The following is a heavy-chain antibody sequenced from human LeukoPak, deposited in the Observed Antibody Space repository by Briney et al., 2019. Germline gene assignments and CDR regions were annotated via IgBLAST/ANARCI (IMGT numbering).Heavy chain of an antibody. CDR3: ARHPWTYYYYYMDV. J-gene: IGHJ6*03. D-gene: IGHD3/OR15-3a*01. CDR2: INHSGST. Sequence: KTSETLSLTCAVYGGSFSGYYWSWIRQPPGKGLEWIGEINHSGSTNYNPSLKSRVTISVDTSKNQFSLKLSSVTAADTAVYYCARHPWTYYYYYMDVWGKGTTVTISS. V-gene: IGHV4-34*01. CDR1: GGSFSGYY.